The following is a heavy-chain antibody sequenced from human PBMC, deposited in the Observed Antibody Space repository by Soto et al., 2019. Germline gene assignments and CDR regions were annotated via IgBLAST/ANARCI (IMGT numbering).Heavy chain of an antibody. D-gene: IGHD3-9*01. Sequence: SGPTLVNPTETLTLTCTVSGFSLSNARMGVTWIRQPPGKALEWLALIFPSDEKSYSTSLKSRLTISKDTSKSQVVLTMTNMDPVDTATYYCARMRRSFDWLSSYYFDYWGQGTLVTVSS. CDR1: GFSLSNARMG. V-gene: IGHV2-26*01. CDR2: IFPSDEK. J-gene: IGHJ4*02. CDR3: ARMRRSFDWLSSYYFDY.